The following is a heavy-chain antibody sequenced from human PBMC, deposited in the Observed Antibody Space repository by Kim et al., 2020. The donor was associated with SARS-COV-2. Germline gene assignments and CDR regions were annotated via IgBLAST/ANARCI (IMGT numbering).Heavy chain of an antibody. D-gene: IGHD1-26*01. CDR1: GYTFTSYA. J-gene: IGHJ6*02. V-gene: IGHV7-4-1*02. CDR2: INTNTGNP. CDR3: ARDKVELYFYYYGMDV. Sequence: ASVKVSCKASGYTFTSYAMNWVRQAPGQGLEWMGWINTNTGNPTYAQGFTGRFVFSLDTSVSTAYLQISSLKAEDTAVYYCARDKVELYFYYYGMDVWGQGTTVTVSS.